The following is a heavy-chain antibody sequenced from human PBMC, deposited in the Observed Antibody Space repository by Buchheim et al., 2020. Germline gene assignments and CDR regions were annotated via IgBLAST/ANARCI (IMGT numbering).Heavy chain of an antibody. D-gene: IGHD5-18*01. Sequence: EVQLVESGGDLVKPGGSLRLSCAASGFTVTNAWMSWVRQAPGKGLEWVGRIKSKTDGKTIDYAAPVKGRFTMSRDDSKKTLYLQMDSLKTEDTAVYYCTTGKSAMVAWGYYWGQGTL. CDR1: GFTVTNAW. CDR3: TTGKSAMVAWGYY. CDR2: IKSKTDGKTI. J-gene: IGHJ4*02. V-gene: IGHV3-15*01.